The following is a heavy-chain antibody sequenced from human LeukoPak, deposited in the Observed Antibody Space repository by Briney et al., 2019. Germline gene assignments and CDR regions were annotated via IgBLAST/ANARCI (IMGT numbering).Heavy chain of an antibody. D-gene: IGHD3-22*01. V-gene: IGHV1-18*01. CDR2: ISAYNDNT. CDR1: GYTFISYG. CDR3: ARGDYYDSSGYLTLFDY. J-gene: IGHJ4*02. Sequence: ASVKVSCKASGYTFISYGISWVRQAPGQGLEWMGWISAYNDNTNYAQRVQGRVTMTTDTSTSTVYMELSSLTSEDTAVYYCARGDYYDSSGYLTLFDYWGQGTLVTVSS.